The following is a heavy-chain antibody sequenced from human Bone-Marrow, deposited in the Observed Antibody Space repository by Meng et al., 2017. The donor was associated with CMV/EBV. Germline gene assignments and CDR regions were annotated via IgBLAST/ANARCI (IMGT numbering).Heavy chain of an antibody. J-gene: IGHJ6*02. CDR2: ISSSSSYI. CDR1: GFTFSSYS. V-gene: IGHV3-21*01. Sequence: GGSLRLSCAASGFTFSSYSMNWVRQAPGKGLEWVSSISSSSSYIYYADSVKGRFTISRDNAKNSLYLQMNSLRAEDTAVYYCARGYYDFWSGGGGMDVWGQGTTVTVSS. D-gene: IGHD3-3*01. CDR3: ARGYYDFWSGGGGMDV.